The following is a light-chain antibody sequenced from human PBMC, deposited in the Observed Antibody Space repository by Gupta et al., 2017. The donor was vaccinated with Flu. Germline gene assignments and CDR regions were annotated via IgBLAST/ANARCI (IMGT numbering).Light chain of an antibody. V-gene: IGKV3-20*01. Sequence: IVLTQSPGTLSLSPGERATLSCRASQSVSSSYLAWYQQKPGQAPRLLIYGASSRATGLPDRFSGSGSGTDFTLTISRLEPEDFAVYYCQQEGSSPLTFGQGTQLEIK. CDR3: QQEGSSPLT. J-gene: IGKJ5*01. CDR2: GAS. CDR1: QSVSSSY.